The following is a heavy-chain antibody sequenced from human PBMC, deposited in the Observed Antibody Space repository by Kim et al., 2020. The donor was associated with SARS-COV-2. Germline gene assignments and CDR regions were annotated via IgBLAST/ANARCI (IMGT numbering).Heavy chain of an antibody. D-gene: IGHD1-26*01. CDR3: ARQVHGGNNFDY. V-gene: IGHV1-69*13. Sequence: SVKVSCKASGGTFSSYAISWVRQAPGQGLEWMGGIIPIFGTANYAQKFQGRVTITADESTSTAYMELSSLRSEDTAVYYCARQVHGGNNFDYWGQGTLVTVSS. CDR1: GGTFSSYA. CDR2: IIPIFGTA. J-gene: IGHJ4*02.